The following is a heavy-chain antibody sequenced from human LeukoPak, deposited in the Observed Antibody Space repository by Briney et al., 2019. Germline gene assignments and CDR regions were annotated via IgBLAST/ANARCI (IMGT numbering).Heavy chain of an antibody. Sequence: SETLSLTCTVSGYSISSYYWSWIRQPPGKGLEWIGYIYYSGSTNYNPSLKSRVTISVDTSKNQFSLKLSSVTAADTAVYYCARGGWEDAFDIWGQGTMVTVSS. D-gene: IGHD1-26*01. CDR2: IYYSGST. V-gene: IGHV4-59*01. CDR3: ARGGWEDAFDI. J-gene: IGHJ3*02. CDR1: GYSISSYY.